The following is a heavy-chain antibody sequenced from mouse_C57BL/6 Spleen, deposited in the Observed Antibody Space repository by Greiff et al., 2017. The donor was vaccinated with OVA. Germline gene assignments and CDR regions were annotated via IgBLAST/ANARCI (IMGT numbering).Heavy chain of an antibody. CDR3: ARVAYGSSYGYFEV. J-gene: IGHJ1*03. CDR1: GYSITSGYY. Sequence: EVKLQESGPGLVKPSQSLSLTCSVTGYSITSGYYWNWIRQFPGNKLEWMGYISYDGSNNYNPSLKNRISITRDTSKNQFFLKLNSVTTEDTATYYCARVAYGSSYGYFEVWGTGTTVTVSS. V-gene: IGHV3-6*01. CDR2: ISYDGSN. D-gene: IGHD1-1*01.